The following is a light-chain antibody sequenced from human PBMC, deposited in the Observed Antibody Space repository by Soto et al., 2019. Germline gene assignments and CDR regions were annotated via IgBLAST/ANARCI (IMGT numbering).Light chain of an antibody. Sequence: EVVMTQSPATLSVSPGERATLSCRASQTINSNLAWYQQKPGQAPRLLIHGATTRATGIPGRFSGSGSGTEFTLTISNLEPEDFAVYYCQQRSDWPWTFGQGTKVDI. V-gene: IGKV3-15*01. CDR1: QTINSN. CDR3: QQRSDWPWT. CDR2: GAT. J-gene: IGKJ1*01.